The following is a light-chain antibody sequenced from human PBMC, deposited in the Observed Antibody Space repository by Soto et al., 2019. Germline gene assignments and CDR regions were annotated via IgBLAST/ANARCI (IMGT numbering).Light chain of an antibody. CDR2: DVT. J-gene: IGLJ1*01. Sequence: QSVLTQPASVSGSPGQSIAISCTGTSSDVGLYNYVSWYQQHPDKDPKLIIYDVTNRPSGVSDRFSGSKSGNTASLTISGLQADDEADYYCSSFTTSSTYVFGTGTKLTVL. V-gene: IGLV2-14*01. CDR1: SSDVGLYNY. CDR3: SSFTTSSTYV.